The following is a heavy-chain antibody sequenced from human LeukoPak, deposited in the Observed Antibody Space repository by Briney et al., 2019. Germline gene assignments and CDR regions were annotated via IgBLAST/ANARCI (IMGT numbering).Heavy chain of an antibody. D-gene: IGHD2-8*01. J-gene: IGHJ3*02. CDR1: GGSISSYY. CDR2: IYTSGST. Sequence: KPSETLSHTCTVSGGSISSYYWSWIRQPAGKGLEWIGRIYTSGSTNYNPSLKSRVTMSVDTSKNQFSLKLSSVTAADTAVYYCAREGDIVLMVYATTDAFDIWGQGTMVTVSS. CDR3: AREGDIVLMVYATTDAFDI. V-gene: IGHV4-4*07.